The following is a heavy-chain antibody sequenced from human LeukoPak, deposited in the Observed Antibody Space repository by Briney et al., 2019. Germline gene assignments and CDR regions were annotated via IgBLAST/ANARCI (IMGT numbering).Heavy chain of an antibody. CDR1: GFTFSSYA. D-gene: IGHD6-19*01. V-gene: IGHV3-23*01. Sequence: AGGSLRLSCAASGFTFSSYAMRWVRQPPGKGLEWVSVISGSGDNTYYAYSVKGRFTISRDNSKKTLYLHLNSLRVEDAAVYYCAKGSSSGFSAEYFQHWGQGTLVTVSS. CDR2: ISGSGDNT. CDR3: AKGSSSGFSAEYFQH. J-gene: IGHJ1*01.